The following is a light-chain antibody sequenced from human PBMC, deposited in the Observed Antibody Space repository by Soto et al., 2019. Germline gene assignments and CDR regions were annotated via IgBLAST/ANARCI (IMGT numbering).Light chain of an antibody. CDR2: KAS. J-gene: IGKJ1*01. CDR1: QSISSW. Sequence: DIQMTQSPSILSASVGDRVTITCRASQSISSWLAWYQQKPGKAPNLLIYKASHLENGVPSRFSGRGSGTEFTLTISSLQPDDFATYYCQQYNSYWTFGQGTKVDIK. V-gene: IGKV1-5*03. CDR3: QQYNSYWT.